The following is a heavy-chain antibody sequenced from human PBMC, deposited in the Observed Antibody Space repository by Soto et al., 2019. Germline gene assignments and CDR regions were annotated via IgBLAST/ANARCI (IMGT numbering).Heavy chain of an antibody. CDR1: GFTFSSYG. Sequence: QVQLVESGGGVVQPGRSLRLSCAASGFTFSSYGMHWVRQAPGKGLEWVAVIWYDGSNKYYADSVKGRFTISRDNSKNTLYLQMNSLRAEDTAVYYCARDRPASGMDVWGQGTAVTVSS. V-gene: IGHV3-33*01. CDR3: ARDRPASGMDV. J-gene: IGHJ6*02. CDR2: IWYDGSNK.